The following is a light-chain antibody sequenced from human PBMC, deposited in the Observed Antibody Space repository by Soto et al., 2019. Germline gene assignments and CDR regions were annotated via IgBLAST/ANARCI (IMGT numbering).Light chain of an antibody. CDR3: CSYAVSSTWV. J-gene: IGLJ3*02. V-gene: IGLV2-23*01. CDR1: SSDVGSYNL. Sequence: QSALTQPASVSGSPGQSITISCTGTSSDVGSYNLVSWYQQHPGKAPKLMIYEGSKRPSGVSNRFSGSKSGNTASLTISGLQAEGEADYYCCSYAVSSTWVFGGGTKLTVL. CDR2: EGS.